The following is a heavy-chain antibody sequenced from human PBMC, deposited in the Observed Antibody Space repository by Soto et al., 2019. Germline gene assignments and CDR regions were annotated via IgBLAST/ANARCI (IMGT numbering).Heavy chain of an antibody. V-gene: IGHV1-2*02. D-gene: IGHD1-26*01. J-gene: IGHJ3*02. Sequence: ASVKVSFKASGYTFTGYYMHWVRQAPGQGLEWMGWINANSGGTNFAQRFKGRVTMTRDTSISTAYMELSRLKSDDTAVYSCAREGAGNSASFDIWGQGTMVTVS. CDR3: AREGAGNSASFDI. CDR1: GYTFTGYY. CDR2: INANSGGT.